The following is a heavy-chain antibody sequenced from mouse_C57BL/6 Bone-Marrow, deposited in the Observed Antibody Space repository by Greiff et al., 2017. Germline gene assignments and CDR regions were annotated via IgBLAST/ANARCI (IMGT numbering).Heavy chain of an antibody. CDR1: GYTFTNYW. CDR3: ARCYDYDDYTMDY. CDR2: MHPNGGSP. D-gene: IGHD2-4*01. J-gene: IGHJ4*01. V-gene: IGHV1-64*01. Sequence: VQLQQPGAELVKPGASVKLSCKASGYTFTNYWMHWVKQRPGQGLEWIGMMHPNGGSPDYNEKFKSEATLSVDKSSRTAYMELSSLTSEDSAVYDCARCYDYDDYTMDYWGQGTSVTVSS.